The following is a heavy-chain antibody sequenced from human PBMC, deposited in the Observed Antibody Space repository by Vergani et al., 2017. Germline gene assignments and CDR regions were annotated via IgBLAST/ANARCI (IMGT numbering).Heavy chain of an antibody. J-gene: IGHJ3*02. CDR1: GFTFSSYA. Sequence: QVQLVESVGVVVQRGRSLRLSCAASGFTFSSYAMHWVRQDPGKGLEWVAVISYDGSNKYYADSVKGRFTISRDNSKNTLYLQMNSLRAEDTAVYYCARGGSRDAFDIWGQGTMVTVSS. CDR3: ARGGSRDAFDI. D-gene: IGHD6-13*01. V-gene: IGHV3-30-3*01. CDR2: ISYDGSNK.